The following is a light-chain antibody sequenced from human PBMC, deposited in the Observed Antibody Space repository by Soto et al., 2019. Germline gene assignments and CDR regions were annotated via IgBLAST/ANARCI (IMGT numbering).Light chain of an antibody. V-gene: IGKV1-39*01. J-gene: IGKJ2*01. Sequence: DIQMTQSPSPLSASVGDRVTITCRASESISNDLHWYQQKPGKAPKILIYAASTLQSGVPSRFSGSGSGTYFTLTISSVQPEDFATYYCQQSYTASPYTFGQGTKLQIK. CDR1: ESISND. CDR3: QQSYTASPYT. CDR2: AAS.